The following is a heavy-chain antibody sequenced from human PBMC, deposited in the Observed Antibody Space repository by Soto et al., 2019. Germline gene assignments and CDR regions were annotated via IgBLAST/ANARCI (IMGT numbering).Heavy chain of an antibody. V-gene: IGHV4-59*08. J-gene: IGHJ4*02. CDR1: GGSISNYY. D-gene: IGHD2-8*01. Sequence: PSETLSLTCIVSGGSISNYYWSWIRQPPGKGLEWIGYIYYSGSTNYNPSLTSRVTISVDTSKNQFSLKLSSVTAADTAVYYCGRHHNCNGVYYFDYWGQGALVTVSS. CDR3: GRHHNCNGVYYFDY. CDR2: IYYSGST.